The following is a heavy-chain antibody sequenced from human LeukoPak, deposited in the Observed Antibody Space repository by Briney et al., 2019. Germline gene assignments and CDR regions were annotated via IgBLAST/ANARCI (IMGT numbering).Heavy chain of an antibody. J-gene: IGHJ4*02. D-gene: IGHD2-15*01. CDR3: ARGLSSVVAATESDY. CDR2: MNPNSGNT. V-gene: IGHV1-8*01. CDR1: GYTFTSYD. Sequence: ASVKVSCKASGYTFTSYDINWVRQATGQGLEWTGWMNPNSGNTGYAQKFQGRVTMTRNTSISTAYMELSSLRSEDTAVYYCARGLSSVVAATESDYWGQGTLVTVSS.